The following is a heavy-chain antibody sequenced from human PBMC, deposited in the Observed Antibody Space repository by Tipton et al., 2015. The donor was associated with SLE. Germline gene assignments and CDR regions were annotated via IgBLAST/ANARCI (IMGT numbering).Heavy chain of an antibody. CDR2: IYYSGST. D-gene: IGHD3-10*01. V-gene: IGHV4-59*12. J-gene: IGHJ6*03. Sequence: TLSLTCAVYGGSFSGYYWSWIRQPPGKGLEWIGYIYYSGSTNYNPSLKSRVTISVDTSKNQFSLKLSSVTAADTAVYYCARDQGSGYFYDSRNYMDVWGKGTTVTVSS. CDR1: GGSFSGYY. CDR3: ARDQGSGYFYDSRNYMDV.